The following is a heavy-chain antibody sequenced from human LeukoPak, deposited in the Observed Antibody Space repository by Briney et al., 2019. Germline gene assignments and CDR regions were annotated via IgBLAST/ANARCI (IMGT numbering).Heavy chain of an antibody. V-gene: IGHV3-7*01. CDR1: GFPFSNYW. Sequence: PGGSLRLSCAASGFPFSNYWMSWVRQAPGKGLEWVANMKENGGEINYVDSVKGRFTISRDNAKNSLYLQMNSLRVDDTAVYYWVSDRGYSTFDYWGQGTLVTVSS. CDR2: MKENGGEI. D-gene: IGHD4-23*01. CDR3: VSDRGYSTFDY. J-gene: IGHJ4*02.